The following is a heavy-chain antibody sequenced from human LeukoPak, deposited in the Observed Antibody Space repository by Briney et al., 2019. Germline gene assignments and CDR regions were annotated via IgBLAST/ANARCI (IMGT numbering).Heavy chain of an antibody. V-gene: IGHV3-11*01. CDR1: GFTFSDHY. CDR3: VRHQQRVTEGADY. D-gene: IGHD1-26*01. CDR2: ISSSGNVI. Sequence: PGGSLRLSCAASGFTFSDHYMSWIRQAPGKGLEWVSYISSSGNVIEYADSVKGRFTLSRDNAKNSLHLQLYRLRADDTAVYYCVRHQQRVTEGADYWGQGTLVTVSS. J-gene: IGHJ4*02.